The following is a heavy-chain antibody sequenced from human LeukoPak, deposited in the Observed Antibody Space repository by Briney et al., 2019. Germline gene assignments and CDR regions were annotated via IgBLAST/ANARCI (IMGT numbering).Heavy chain of an antibody. CDR2: IYTSGST. V-gene: IGHV4-61*02. Sequence: SETLSLTCTVSGGSITSGIYYWTWIRQPAGKGLEWIGRIYTSGSTNYNPSLKSRVTISVDTSKNQFSLKLTSVTAADTAAYYCAGEFAYWGQGTLVSVSS. J-gene: IGHJ4*02. CDR3: AGEFAY. CDR1: GGSITSGIYY.